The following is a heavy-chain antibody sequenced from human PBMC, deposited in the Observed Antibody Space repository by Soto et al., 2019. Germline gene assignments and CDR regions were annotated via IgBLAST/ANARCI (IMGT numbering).Heavy chain of an antibody. CDR2: MNPNSGNT. D-gene: IGHD4-17*01. J-gene: IGHJ4*02. Sequence: QVQLVQSGTEVKKPGASVKVSCKASGYTFTSHDINWVRQATGQGLEWMGWMNPNSGNTGYAQKFQGRVTMTTNTSISTAYMELSRLRSEDTAVYYCSRLDYGVYARFSYWGPGTLVTVSS. V-gene: IGHV1-8*01. CDR3: SRLDYGVYARFSY. CDR1: GYTFTSHD.